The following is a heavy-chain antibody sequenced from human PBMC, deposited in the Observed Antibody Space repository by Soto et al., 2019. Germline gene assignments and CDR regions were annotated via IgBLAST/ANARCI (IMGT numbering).Heavy chain of an antibody. CDR3: SRYLGS. J-gene: IGHJ4*02. CDR1: GFAFSSFW. CDR2: INPDGSEK. Sequence: GGSLRLSCAASGFAFSSFWMDWVRQAPGKGLEWVANINPDGSEKHYVDSVKGRFTISRDNAKNSLYLHMSSLTAEDSALYYCSRYLGSWGQGTRGTVSA. V-gene: IGHV3-7*01.